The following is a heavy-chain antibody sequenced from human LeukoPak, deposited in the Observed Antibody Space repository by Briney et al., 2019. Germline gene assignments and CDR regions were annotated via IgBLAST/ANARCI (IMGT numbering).Heavy chain of an antibody. V-gene: IGHV3-11*04. CDR1: GFTFSDYY. CDR2: ISSSGSTI. CDR3: ARDAEYCSGGSCYSFHYYYYMDV. Sequence: GGSLRLSCAASGFTFSDYYMSWIRQAPGKGLEWVSYISSSGSTIYYADSVKGRFTISRDNAKNSPYLQMNSLRAEDTAVYYCARDAEYCSGGSCYSFHYYYYMDVWGKGTTVTVSS. D-gene: IGHD2-15*01. J-gene: IGHJ6*03.